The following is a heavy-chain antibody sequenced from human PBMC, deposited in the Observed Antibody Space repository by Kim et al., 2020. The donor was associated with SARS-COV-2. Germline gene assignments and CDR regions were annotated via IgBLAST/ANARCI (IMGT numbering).Heavy chain of an antibody. CDR3: AGEGFGEDAFDI. D-gene: IGHD3-10*01. V-gene: IGHV4-31*02. Sequence: YYNPSLKSRVTISVDTSKNQFSLKLSSGTAADTAVYYCAGEGFGEDAFDIWGQGTMVTVSS. J-gene: IGHJ3*02.